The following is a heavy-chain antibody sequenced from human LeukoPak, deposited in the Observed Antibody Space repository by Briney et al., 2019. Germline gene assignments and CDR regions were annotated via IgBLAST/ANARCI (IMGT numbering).Heavy chain of an antibody. CDR3: GKTTVGYSSGQKPAWPVDY. D-gene: IGHD5-18*01. CDR1: GFTFGSHA. CDR2: IFGSGGSP. J-gene: IGHJ4*02. Sequence: QLGGSLRLSCEASGFTFGSHAMYWVRQAPGKGLEWVAGIFGSGGSPHYADPVKGRFTISRDNSRNTVYLQINSLRAEDTAVYYCGKTTVGYSSGQKPAWPVDYWGQGTLVTVSS. V-gene: IGHV3-23*01.